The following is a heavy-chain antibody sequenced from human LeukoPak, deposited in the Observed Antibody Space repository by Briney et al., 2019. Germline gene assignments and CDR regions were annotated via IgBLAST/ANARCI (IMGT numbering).Heavy chain of an antibody. CDR3: AKNAHPEEYYYDSSGYYFHFDY. V-gene: IGHV3-23*01. J-gene: IGHJ4*02. CDR1: GFTFSSYA. Sequence: GGSLRLSCAASGFTFSSYAMSWVRQARGEGREWVSAIIGSGGSTYYADSVKCRFTISRDNSKTTRYRQMNSLRAEDPAVYYRAKNAHPEEYYYDSSGYYFHFDYWGQGTLVTVSS. CDR2: IIGSGGST. D-gene: IGHD3-22*01.